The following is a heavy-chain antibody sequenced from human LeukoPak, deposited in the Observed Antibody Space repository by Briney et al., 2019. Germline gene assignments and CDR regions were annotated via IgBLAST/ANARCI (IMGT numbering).Heavy chain of an antibody. V-gene: IGHV3-33*01. J-gene: IGHJ4*02. Sequence: GGSLRLSCAASGFTFSSYGMHRVRQAPGKELEWVAVIWNDGSNKYYADSVKGRFTISKDNSMNTVYLQLNSLRAEDTAVYYCARPKHDYVELENWGQGTLVIVSS. D-gene: IGHD4-17*01. CDR1: GFTFSSYG. CDR2: IWNDGSNK. CDR3: ARPKHDYVELEN.